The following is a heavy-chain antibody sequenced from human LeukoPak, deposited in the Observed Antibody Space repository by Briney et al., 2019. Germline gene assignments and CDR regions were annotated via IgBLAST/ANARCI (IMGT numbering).Heavy chain of an antibody. CDR3: ARPIGKGRDY. V-gene: IGHV3-7*01. Sequence: GGSLRLSCAASGFTFSSYWMTWVRQAPGKGLEWVANIKQDGSEKSYVDSVKGRFTISRDNAKNSLYLEMNSLRAEDTAVYYRARPIGKGRDYWGQGTLVTVSS. CDR1: GFTFSSYW. J-gene: IGHJ4*02. D-gene: IGHD1-26*01. CDR2: IKQDGSEK.